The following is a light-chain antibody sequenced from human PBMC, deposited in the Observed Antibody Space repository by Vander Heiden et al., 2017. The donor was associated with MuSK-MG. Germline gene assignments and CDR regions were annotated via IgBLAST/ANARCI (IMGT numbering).Light chain of an antibody. CDR1: QSVSSSN. Sequence: ELVLTQSPGTLTLSPGHRATLPCSSSQSVSSSNLAWFQQKQGQAPRLLIFGSSSRATGIPDRFSGSGCGTEFTLTISRLEPEDYAVYYCQRYGSSPAWTFGQGTKVEIK. CDR3: QRYGSSPAWT. V-gene: IGKV3-20*01. J-gene: IGKJ1*01. CDR2: GSS.